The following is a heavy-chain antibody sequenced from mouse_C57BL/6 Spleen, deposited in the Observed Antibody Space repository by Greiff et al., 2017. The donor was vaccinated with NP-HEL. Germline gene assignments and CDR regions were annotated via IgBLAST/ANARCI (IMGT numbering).Heavy chain of an antibody. V-gene: IGHV3-6*01. J-gene: IGHJ2*01. D-gene: IGHD4-1*01. Sequence: EVHLVESGPGLVKPSQSLSLTCSVTGYSITSGYYWNWIRQFPGNKLEWMGYISYDGSNNYNPSLKNRISITRDTSKNQFFLKLNSVTTEDTATYYCARNTGALDYWGQGTTLTVSS. CDR1: GYSITSGYY. CDR3: ARNTGALDY. CDR2: ISYDGSN.